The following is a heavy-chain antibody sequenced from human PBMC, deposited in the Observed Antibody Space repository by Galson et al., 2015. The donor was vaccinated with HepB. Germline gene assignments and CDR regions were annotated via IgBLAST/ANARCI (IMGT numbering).Heavy chain of an antibody. J-gene: IGHJ4*02. CDR2: IHNTGNT. V-gene: IGHV3-53*01. CDR3: ASLTVA. CDR1: GFAVSSNY. Sequence: SLRLSCAASGFAVSSNYMTWVRQAPGKGLEWVSVIHNTGNTYYADSVKGRFTISRDNSKHTLYLQMNSLRAEDTAVYYCASLTVAWGQGTLVTVSS.